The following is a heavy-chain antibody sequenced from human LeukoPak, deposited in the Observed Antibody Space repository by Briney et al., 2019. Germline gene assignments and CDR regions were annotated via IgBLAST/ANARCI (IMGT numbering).Heavy chain of an antibody. CDR2: ISGSGGST. J-gene: IGHJ6*02. Sequence: GGSLRLSGAASGFTFSSYAMSWVRQAPGKGLEWVSAISGSGGSTYYADSGTGRFTISRDNSKNTLYLQMNSLRAEDTAVYYCAKDPESATGYYYYGMDVWGQGTTVTVSS. CDR3: AKDPESATGYYYYGMDV. V-gene: IGHV3-23*01. D-gene: IGHD6-25*01. CDR1: GFTFSSYA.